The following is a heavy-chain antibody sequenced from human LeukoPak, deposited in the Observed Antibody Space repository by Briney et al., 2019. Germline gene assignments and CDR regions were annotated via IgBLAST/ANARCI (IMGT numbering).Heavy chain of an antibody. D-gene: IGHD5-18*01. CDR3: ARDSKVYSYGHWISDAFDI. V-gene: IGHV1-3*03. CDR1: GYTFTSYA. CDR2: INAGNGNT. Sequence: ASVKVSCKASGYTFTSYAMHWARQAPGQRLEWMGWINAGNGNTKYSQEFQGRVTITRDTSASTAYMELSSLRSEDMAVYYCARDSKVYSYGHWISDAFDIWGQGTMVTVSS. J-gene: IGHJ3*02.